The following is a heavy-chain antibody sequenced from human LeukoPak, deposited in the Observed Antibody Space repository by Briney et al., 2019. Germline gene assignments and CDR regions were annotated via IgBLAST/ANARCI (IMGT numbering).Heavy chain of an antibody. Sequence: PSETLSLTCAVYGGSFSGYYWSWIRQPPGKGLEWIGEINHSGSTNYNPSLKSRVTISVDTSKNQFSLKLSSVTAADTAVYYCARDKWPRGWFDPWGQGTLVTVSS. V-gene: IGHV4-34*09. CDR1: GGSFSGYY. CDR2: INHSGST. D-gene: IGHD5-12*01. CDR3: ARDKWPRGWFDP. J-gene: IGHJ5*02.